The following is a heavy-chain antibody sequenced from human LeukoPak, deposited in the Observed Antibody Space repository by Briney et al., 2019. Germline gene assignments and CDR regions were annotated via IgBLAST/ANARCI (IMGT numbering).Heavy chain of an antibody. V-gene: IGHV3-33*01. Sequence: GGSLRLSCAASGFTFSSYGMHWVRQAPGKGLEWVAVIWYDGSNKYYADSVKGRFTISRDNSKNTLYLQMNSLRAEDTAVYYCARAYDTHRSAFDYWGQGTLVTVSS. J-gene: IGHJ4*02. CDR1: GFTFSSYG. D-gene: IGHD3-9*01. CDR3: ARAYDTHRSAFDY. CDR2: IWYDGSNK.